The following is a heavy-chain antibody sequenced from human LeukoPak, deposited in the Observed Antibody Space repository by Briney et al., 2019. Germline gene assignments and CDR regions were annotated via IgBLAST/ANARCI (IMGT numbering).Heavy chain of an antibody. CDR3: ARDRGSCSSPLGGD. J-gene: IGHJ4*02. V-gene: IGHV3-21*01. CDR2: ISSSSSYI. CDR1: GFTFSSYS. D-gene: IGHD6-6*01. Sequence: GGSLRLSCAASGFTFSSYSMNWVRQAPGKGLEWVSSISSSSSYIYYADSVKGRFTISRDNAKNSLYLQMNSLRAEDTAVYYCARDRGSCSSPLGGDWGQGTLVTVCS.